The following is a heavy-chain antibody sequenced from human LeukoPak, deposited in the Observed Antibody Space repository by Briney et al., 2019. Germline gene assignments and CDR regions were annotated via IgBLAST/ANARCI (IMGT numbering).Heavy chain of an antibody. V-gene: IGHV4-61*02. D-gene: IGHD2-15*01. CDR1: GVSINSGGYY. J-gene: IGHJ6*02. CDR3: TRGCSGGSCYSGYGMDV. Sequence: SETLSLTCTVSGVSINSGGYYWRWIRQPAGKGLEWIGRTYSTGNTNYKPSLESRVTISVDTSKNQFSLKLTSVTAADTAIYYCTRGCSGGSCYSGYGMDVWGQGTTVTVSS. CDR2: TYSTGNT.